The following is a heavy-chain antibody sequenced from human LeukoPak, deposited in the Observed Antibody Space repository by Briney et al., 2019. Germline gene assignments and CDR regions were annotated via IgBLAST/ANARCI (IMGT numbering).Heavy chain of an antibody. CDR2: ISGSGGST. CDR1: GFTFSSYA. V-gene: IGHV3-23*01. D-gene: IGHD3-10*01. CDR3: AKRGDRFGELYCCPDDY. Sequence: PGGSLRLSCAASGFTFSSYAMSWVRQAPGKGLEWVSAISGSGGSTYYADSVKGRFTISRDNSKNTLYLQMNSLRAEDTAVYYCAKRGDRFGELYCCPDDYWGQGTLVTVSS. J-gene: IGHJ4*02.